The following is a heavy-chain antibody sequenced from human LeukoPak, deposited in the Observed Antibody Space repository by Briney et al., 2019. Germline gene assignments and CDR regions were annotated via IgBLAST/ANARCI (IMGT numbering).Heavy chain of an antibody. J-gene: IGHJ4*02. V-gene: IGHV3-48*03. CDR2: ISRSSGII. CDR1: GFTFNYYE. CDR3: ARLHIRGYRYGFDF. D-gene: IGHD5-18*01. Sequence: PGGSLRLSCAASGFTFNYYEMNWVRLAPGKGLEWVSYISRSSGIIYYADSVKGRFTISRDNAKNSLHLQMSSLRAEDTARYYCARLHIRGYRYGFDFWGQGTLVTVSS.